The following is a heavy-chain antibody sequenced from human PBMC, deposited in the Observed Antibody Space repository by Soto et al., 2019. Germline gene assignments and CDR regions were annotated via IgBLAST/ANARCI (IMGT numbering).Heavy chain of an antibody. CDR1: VFPFSSYG. D-gene: IGHD4-17*01. CDR2: ISYDGSNK. Sequence: GGSLRLSCAASVFPFSSYGMHWVRQAPGKGLEWVAVISYDGSNKYYADSVKGRFTISRDNSKNTLYLQMNSLRAEDTAVYYCAKSGGDYRYYYYGMDVWGQGTTVTVSS. V-gene: IGHV3-30*18. CDR3: AKSGGDYRYYYYGMDV. J-gene: IGHJ6*02.